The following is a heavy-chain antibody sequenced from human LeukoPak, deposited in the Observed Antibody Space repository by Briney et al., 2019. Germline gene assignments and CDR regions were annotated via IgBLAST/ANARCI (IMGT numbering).Heavy chain of an antibody. Sequence: SETLSLTCIVSGGSISSSSYYWGWIRQTPGKGLEWIGSIYYRGSTYYNPSLKSRVTMSVDTSKNQFSLELSSVTAADTAVYYCARETIAAASPGRTWFDPWGQGTLVTVSS. J-gene: IGHJ5*02. D-gene: IGHD6-13*01. CDR2: IYYRGST. CDR3: ARETIAAASPGRTWFDP. V-gene: IGHV4-39*02. CDR1: GGSISSSSYY.